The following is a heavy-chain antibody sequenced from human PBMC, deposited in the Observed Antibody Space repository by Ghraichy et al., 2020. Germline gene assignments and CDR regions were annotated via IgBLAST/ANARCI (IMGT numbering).Heavy chain of an antibody. Sequence: GGSLRLSCAASGFTFSGFWMTWVRQAPGKGLEWVANINQYGSEKYYVDSVKGRFTISRDNAKNSLYLQMDSLRAEDTAVYYCARDGGPTKDTAIVNYWGQGTLVTVSS. J-gene: IGHJ4*02. CDR1: GFTFSGFW. D-gene: IGHD5-18*01. CDR3: ARDGGPTKDTAIVNY. CDR2: INQYGSEK. V-gene: IGHV3-7*01.